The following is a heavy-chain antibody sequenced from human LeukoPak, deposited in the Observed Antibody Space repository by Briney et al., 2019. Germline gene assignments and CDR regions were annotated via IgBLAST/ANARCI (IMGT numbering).Heavy chain of an antibody. Sequence: TSETLSLTCTVSGGSISSSSYYWGWIRQPPGKGLEWIGSIYYSGSTYYNPSLKSRVTISVDTSKNQLSLKLSSVTAADTAVYYCARHLRERITDNWFDPWGQGTLVTVSS. CDR1: GGSISSSSYY. J-gene: IGHJ5*02. CDR3: ARHLRERITDNWFDP. D-gene: IGHD1-14*01. V-gene: IGHV4-39*01. CDR2: IYYSGST.